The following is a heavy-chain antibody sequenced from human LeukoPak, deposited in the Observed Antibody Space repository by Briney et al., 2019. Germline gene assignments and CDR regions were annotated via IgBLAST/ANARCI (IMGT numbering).Heavy chain of an antibody. CDR3: ARVARFGELLYLRANYYYYYYMDV. CDR1: GFNFSSSA. CDR2: ISGSGSGGST. Sequence: GGSLRLSCAASGFNFSSSAMSWVRQAPGKGLEWVSNISGSGSGGSTYYADSVKGRFTISRDNAKNSLYLQMNSLRAEDTAVYYCARVARFGELLYLRANYYYYYYMDVWGKGTTVTVSS. J-gene: IGHJ6*03. V-gene: IGHV3-23*01. D-gene: IGHD3-10*01.